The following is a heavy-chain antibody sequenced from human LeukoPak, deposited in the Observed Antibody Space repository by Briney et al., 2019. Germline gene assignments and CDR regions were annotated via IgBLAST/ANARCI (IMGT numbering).Heavy chain of an antibody. CDR1: GGTFSSYA. CDR3: AREGDSRTHTPGAFDI. D-gene: IGHD3-16*01. CDR2: IIPIFGTA. V-gene: IGHV1-69*13. Sequence: SVKVSCKASGGTFSSYAISWVRQAPGQGPEWMGGIIPIFGTANYAQKFQGRVTITADESTSTAYMELSSLRSEDTAVYYCAREGDSRTHTPGAFDIWGQGTMVTVSS. J-gene: IGHJ3*02.